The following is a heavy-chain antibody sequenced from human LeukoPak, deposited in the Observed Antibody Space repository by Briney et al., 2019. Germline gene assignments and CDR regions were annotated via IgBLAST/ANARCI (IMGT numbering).Heavy chain of an antibody. CDR3: ARGGLIEYYFDY. CDR2: IYHSGST. D-gene: IGHD3-16*02. CDR1: GYSISSGYY. Sequence: SETLSLTCTVSGYSISSGYYWAWIRQPPGKGLEWIGSIYHSGSTYYNPSLKSRVTISVDTSKNQFSLKLSSVTAADTAVYYCARGGLIEYYFDYWGQGTLVTVSS. J-gene: IGHJ4*02. V-gene: IGHV4-38-2*02.